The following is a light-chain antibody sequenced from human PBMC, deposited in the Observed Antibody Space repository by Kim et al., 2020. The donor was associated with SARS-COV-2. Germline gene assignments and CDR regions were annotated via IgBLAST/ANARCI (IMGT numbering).Light chain of an antibody. CDR3: QEYNSYSWT. V-gene: IGKV1-5*01. CDR1: QCINIW. CDR2: DAS. J-gene: IGKJ1*01. Sequence: GDRVTITCRASQCINIWLAWYQQKPGKAPNLLIYDASNLETGVPSTFSGSGSGTEFTLTISSLQPDDFATYYCQEYNSYSWTFGEGTKVDIK.